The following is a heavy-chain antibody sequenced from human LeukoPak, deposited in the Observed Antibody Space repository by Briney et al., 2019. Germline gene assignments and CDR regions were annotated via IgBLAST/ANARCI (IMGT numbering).Heavy chain of an antibody. CDR1: GFTFSSYA. CDR3: ARGAVVTAIPFDY. V-gene: IGHV3-64*01. CDR2: ISSNGGST. Sequence: PGGSLRLSCAASGFTFSSYAMHWVRQAPGKGLEYVSAISSNGGSTYYANSVKGRFTISRDNSKNTLYLQMGSLRAEDMAVYYCARGAVVTAIPFDYWGQGTLVTVSS. J-gene: IGHJ4*02. D-gene: IGHD2-21*02.